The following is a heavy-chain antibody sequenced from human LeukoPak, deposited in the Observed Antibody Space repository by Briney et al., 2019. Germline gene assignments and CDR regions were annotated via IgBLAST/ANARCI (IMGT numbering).Heavy chain of an antibody. Sequence: SETLSLTCAVYGGSFSGYYWSWIRQPPGKGLEWIGEINHSGSTNYNPSLKSRVTISVDTSKNQFSLKLSSVTVADTAVYYCARDDSSGYSSNGFDYWGQGTLVTVSS. CDR3: ARDDSSGYSSNGFDY. J-gene: IGHJ4*02. V-gene: IGHV4-34*01. D-gene: IGHD3-22*01. CDR1: GGSFSGYY. CDR2: INHSGST.